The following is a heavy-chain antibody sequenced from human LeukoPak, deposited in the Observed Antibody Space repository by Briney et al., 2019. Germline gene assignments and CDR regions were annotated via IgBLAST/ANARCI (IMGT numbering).Heavy chain of an antibody. D-gene: IGHD6-13*01. CDR2: MKPNSGNT. CDR3: ARPGAAAGFGH. J-gene: IGHJ4*02. CDR1: GYSFSSYE. V-gene: IGHV1-8*01. Sequence: GASVKVSCKASGYSFSSYEINWVRQATGQGLEWMGWMKPNSGNTEYVQKFQGRVTMSRNTSINTAYMELSSLRSDDTAVYYCARPGAAAGFGHWGQGTLVTVSS.